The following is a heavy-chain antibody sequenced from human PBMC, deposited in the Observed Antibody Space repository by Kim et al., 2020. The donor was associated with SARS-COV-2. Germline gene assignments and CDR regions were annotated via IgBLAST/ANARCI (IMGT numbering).Heavy chain of an antibody. V-gene: IGHV1-2*06. Sequence: ASVKVSCKASGYTFTGYYMHWVRQAPGQGLEWMGRINPNSGGTNYAQKFQGRVTMTRDTSISTAYMELSRLRSDDTAVYYCARNLDYYYYYYMDVWGKGTTVTVSS. J-gene: IGHJ6*03. CDR3: ARNLDYYYYYYMDV. CDR2: INPNSGGT. CDR1: GYTFTGYY. D-gene: IGHD3-9*01.